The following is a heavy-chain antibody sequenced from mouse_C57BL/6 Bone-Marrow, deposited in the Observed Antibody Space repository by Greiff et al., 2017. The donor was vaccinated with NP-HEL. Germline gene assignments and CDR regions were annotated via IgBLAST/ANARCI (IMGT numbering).Heavy chain of an antibody. Sequence: QVQLQQSGAELARPGASVKLSCKASGYTFTSYGISWVKQRTGQGLEWIGEIYPRSGNTYYNEKFKGKATLTAAKSSSTAYMELRSLTSEDSAVYFCASGFITTVVAPYWGQGTTLTVSS. D-gene: IGHD1-1*01. CDR3: ASGFITTVVAPY. J-gene: IGHJ2*01. V-gene: IGHV1-81*01. CDR2: IYPRSGNT. CDR1: GYTFTSYG.